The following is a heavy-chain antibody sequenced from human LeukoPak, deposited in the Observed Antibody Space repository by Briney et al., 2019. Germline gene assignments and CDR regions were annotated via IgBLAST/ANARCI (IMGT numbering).Heavy chain of an antibody. CDR1: GGSISSSNW. V-gene: IGHV4-4*02. CDR2: IYHSGST. D-gene: IGHD6-19*01. J-gene: IGHJ4*02. CDR3: ARAARGSGWYEGNDY. Sequence: PSETLSPTCAVSGGSISSSNWWSWVRQPPGKGLEWIGEIYHSGSTNYNPSLKSRVTISVDKSKNQFSLKLSSVTAADTAVYYCARAARGSGWYEGNDYWGQGTLVTVSS.